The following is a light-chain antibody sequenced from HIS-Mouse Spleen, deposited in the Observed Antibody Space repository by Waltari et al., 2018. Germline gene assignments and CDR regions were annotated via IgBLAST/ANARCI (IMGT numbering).Light chain of an antibody. Sequence: QSALTQPRPVSGSPGQSVTISYTGTSSDVGGYNYVSWYQQHPGKAPKLMIYDVSKRPSGVPDRFSGSKSGNTASLTISGLQAEDEADYYCCSYAGSYPVVFGGGTKLTVL. J-gene: IGLJ2*01. CDR1: SSDVGGYNY. V-gene: IGLV2-11*01. CDR3: CSYAGSYPVV. CDR2: DVS.